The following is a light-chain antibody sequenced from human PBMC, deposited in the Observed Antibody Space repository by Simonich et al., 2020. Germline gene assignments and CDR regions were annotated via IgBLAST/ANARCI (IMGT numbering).Light chain of an antibody. V-gene: IGLV3-1*01. CDR2: QDS. Sequence: SYELTRPPSVSVSPGQTASITCSGDKLGDKYACWYQQKPGQSPVLVIYQDSKRPSGIPERFSGSNSGNTATLTISGTQAMDEADYYCQAWDSSNWVFGGGTKLTVL. J-gene: IGLJ3*02. CDR3: QAWDSSNWV. CDR1: KLGDKY.